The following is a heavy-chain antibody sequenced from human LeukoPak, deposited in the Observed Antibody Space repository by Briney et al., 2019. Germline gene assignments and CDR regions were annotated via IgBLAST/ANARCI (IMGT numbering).Heavy chain of an antibody. CDR2: IYHSGST. CDR3: ARRYYDFWSGYRKKGNYYMDV. CDR1: GDSIISSHW. Sequence: PSETLSLTCTVSGDSIISSHWWSWVRQPPGKGLEWIGEIYHSGSTNYNPSLKSRVTISIDKSKNQFSLKLSSVTAADTAVYYCARRYYDFWSGYRKKGNYYMDVWGKGTTVTVSS. V-gene: IGHV4-4*02. D-gene: IGHD3-3*01. J-gene: IGHJ6*03.